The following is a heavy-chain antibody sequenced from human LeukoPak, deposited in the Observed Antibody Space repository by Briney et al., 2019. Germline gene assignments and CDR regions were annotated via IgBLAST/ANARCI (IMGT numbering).Heavy chain of an antibody. Sequence: GASVKVSCKASGYTFTSYGISWVRQAPGQGLEWMGWISAYNGNTNYAQKLQGRVTMTTDTSTSTAYMELRSLRSDDTAVYYCARDRGGSGWYYYYYSMDVWGQGTTVTVSS. D-gene: IGHD6-19*01. CDR2: ISAYNGNT. CDR3: ARDRGGSGWYYYYYSMDV. CDR1: GYTFTSYG. V-gene: IGHV1-18*01. J-gene: IGHJ6*02.